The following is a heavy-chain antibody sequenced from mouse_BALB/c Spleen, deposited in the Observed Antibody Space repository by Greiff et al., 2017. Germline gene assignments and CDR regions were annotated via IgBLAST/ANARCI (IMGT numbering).Heavy chain of an antibody. V-gene: IGHV5-9-4*01. CDR3: ARGKNGYDWYFDV. J-gene: IGHJ1*01. CDR2: ISSGGSYT. CDR1: GFTFSSYA. D-gene: IGHD2-14*01. Sequence: EVKLEESGGGLVKPGGSLKLSCAASGFTFSSYAMSWVRQSPEKRLEWVAEISSGGSYTYYPDTVTGRFTISRDNAKNTLYLEMSSLRSEDTAMYYCARGKNGYDWYFDVWGAGTTVTVSS.